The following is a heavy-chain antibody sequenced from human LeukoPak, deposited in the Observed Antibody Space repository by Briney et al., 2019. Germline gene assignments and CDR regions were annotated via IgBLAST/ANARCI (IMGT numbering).Heavy chain of an antibody. D-gene: IGHD6-13*01. Sequence: ASVKVSCKASGYTFTSYDINWVRQATGQGLEWMGWMNPNSGNTGYAQKFQGRVTMTRNTSISTAYMELSSLRSEDTALYYCARGYSRTYDRAGNWFDPWGQGTLVTVSS. CDR3: ARGYSRTYDRAGNWFDP. CDR1: GYTFTSYD. V-gene: IGHV1-8*01. CDR2: MNPNSGNT. J-gene: IGHJ5*02.